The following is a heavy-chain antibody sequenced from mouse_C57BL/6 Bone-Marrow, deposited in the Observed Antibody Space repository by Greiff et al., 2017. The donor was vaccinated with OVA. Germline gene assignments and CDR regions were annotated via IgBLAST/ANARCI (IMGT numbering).Heavy chain of an antibody. V-gene: IGHV1-82*01. J-gene: IGHJ4*01. D-gene: IGHD1-1*01. CDR3: ARRNYSSSYPLDY. Sequence: QVQLKESGPELVKPGASVKISCKASGYAFSSSWMNWVKQRPGKGLEWIGRIHPGDGDTNYNGKFKGKATLTADKSSSTAYMQLSSLTSEDSAVYFCARRNYSSSYPLDYWGQGTSVTVSS. CDR1: GYAFSSSW. CDR2: IHPGDGDT.